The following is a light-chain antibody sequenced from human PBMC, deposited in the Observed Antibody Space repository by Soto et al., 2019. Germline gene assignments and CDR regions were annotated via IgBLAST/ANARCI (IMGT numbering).Light chain of an antibody. Sequence: DIVMTQSPESLAVSLGERATINCKSSQTVLYSSNTKNYLAWYQQKTGQPPQLRMYWASTREFGVPDPFSGSGSGTDFTLTISSLQAEDVAVYYCQQYYRTPLTFGPGTKVDI. CDR1: QTVLYSSNTKNY. CDR2: WAS. CDR3: QQYYRTPLT. J-gene: IGKJ3*01. V-gene: IGKV4-1*01.